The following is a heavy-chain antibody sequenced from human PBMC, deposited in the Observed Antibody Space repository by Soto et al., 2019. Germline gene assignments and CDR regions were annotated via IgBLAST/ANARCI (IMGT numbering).Heavy chain of an antibody. D-gene: IGHD6-13*01. Sequence: GESLKISCKGSGNSFTTYWIAWVRQMPGKGLEWMGIIYPGDSDTRYSPSFQGQVTISADKSITTAYLQWSSLKASDTAIYYCARTAAAGKYYYVVDVWAQRTTVTVSS. CDR2: IYPGDSDT. J-gene: IGHJ6*02. CDR1: GNSFTTYW. CDR3: ARTAAAGKYYYVVDV. V-gene: IGHV5-51*01.